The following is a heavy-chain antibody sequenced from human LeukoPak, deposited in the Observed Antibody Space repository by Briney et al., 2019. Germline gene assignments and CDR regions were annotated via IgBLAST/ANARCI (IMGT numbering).Heavy chain of an antibody. CDR3: ARREFTDAFDI. Sequence: SETLSLTCTVSGGSISSYFWSWIREPPGKGLEWIGYIYTSGSTNYNPSLKSRVTISLDMSRNPFSLKLNSVTAADTAVYYCARREFTDAFDIWGLGTMVTVSS. D-gene: IGHD3-16*01. CDR2: IYTSGST. J-gene: IGHJ3*02. V-gene: IGHV4-4*09. CDR1: GGSISSYF.